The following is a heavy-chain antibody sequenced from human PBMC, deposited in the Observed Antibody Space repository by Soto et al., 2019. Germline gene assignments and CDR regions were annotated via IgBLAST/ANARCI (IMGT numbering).Heavy chain of an antibody. V-gene: IGHV1-3*01. J-gene: IGHJ4*02. CDR2: ISAYNGNT. D-gene: IGHD2-21*02. CDR3: ARSIVVVTALDY. Sequence: APGQGLEWMGWISAYNGNTKYSQKFQGRVTITRDTSASTAYMELSSLRSEDTAVYYCARSIVVVTALDYWGQGTLVTVSS.